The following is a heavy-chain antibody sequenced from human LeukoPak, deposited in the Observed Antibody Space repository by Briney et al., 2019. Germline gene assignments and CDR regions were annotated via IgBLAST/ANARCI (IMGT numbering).Heavy chain of an antibody. D-gene: IGHD5-24*01. Sequence: PETLSLTCTVSGGSISSYYWSWIRQPPGKGLEWIGYIYYSGSTSYNPSLKSRVTISVDTSKNQFSLKLSSVTAADTAVYYCAREPPLRDGYTPAPFDYWGQGTLVTVSS. V-gene: IGHV4-59*01. J-gene: IGHJ4*02. CDR2: IYYSGST. CDR3: AREPPLRDGYTPAPFDY. CDR1: GGSISSYY.